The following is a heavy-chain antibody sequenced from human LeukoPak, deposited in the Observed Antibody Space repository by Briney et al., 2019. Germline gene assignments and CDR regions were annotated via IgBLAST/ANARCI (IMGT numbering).Heavy chain of an antibody. Sequence: GGSLRLSCAASGFIFSDFYMGWIRQAPGKGLEWVSYVSISGTTTNYADSVKGRFTISRDDARNSLYLQMNSLRAEDTAVYYCAKDILAAGLFFDYWGQGTLVTVSS. CDR3: AKDILAAGLFFDY. J-gene: IGHJ4*02. CDR1: GFIFSDFY. CDR2: VSISGTTT. D-gene: IGHD6-13*01. V-gene: IGHV3-11*01.